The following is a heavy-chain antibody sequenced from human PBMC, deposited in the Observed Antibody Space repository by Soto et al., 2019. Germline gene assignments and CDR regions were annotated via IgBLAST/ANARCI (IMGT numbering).Heavy chain of an antibody. D-gene: IGHD6-19*01. CDR3: ARKEAVWDVSGLDK. CDR2: VNADNGNT. V-gene: IGHV1-3*05. J-gene: IGHJ4*02. Sequence: QVELVQSGAEEKKPGASVKVSCKASGFNFFDYAIHWVRQAPGQGLEWMGWVNADNGNTKYAQNCQGRVTITRDTPARTAYMEVTSLRSEDTAVYYCARKEAVWDVSGLDKWGQGTLVTVSS. CDR1: GFNFFDYA.